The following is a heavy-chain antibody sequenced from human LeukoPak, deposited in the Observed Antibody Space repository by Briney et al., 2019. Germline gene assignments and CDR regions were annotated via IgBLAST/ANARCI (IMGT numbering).Heavy chain of an antibody. CDR3: ARQNYDFWSGLLHFDY. Sequence: GSLRLSCAASGFTVSSNYMSWVRQAPGKGLEWIGSGHNTESTYSNPSLKSRVTISLDTSNNQFSLKLNSVTAADTAMYYCARQNYDFWSGLLHFDYWGQGTLVTVSS. CDR1: GFTVSSNY. V-gene: IGHV4-39*01. CDR2: GHNTEST. D-gene: IGHD3-3*01. J-gene: IGHJ4*02.